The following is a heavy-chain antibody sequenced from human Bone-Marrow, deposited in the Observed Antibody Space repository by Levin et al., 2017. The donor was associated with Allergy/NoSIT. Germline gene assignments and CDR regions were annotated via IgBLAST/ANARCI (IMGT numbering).Heavy chain of an antibody. V-gene: IGHV1-24*01. CDR1: GYTLSKLS. CDR3: ATWNSSSYSYYYMDV. J-gene: IGHJ6*03. D-gene: IGHD1-7*01. CDR2: YDPEDGEI. Sequence: ASVKVSCKVTGYTLSKLSIHWVRLAPGKGLEWMGGYDPEDGEISYAQEFQGRVTMTEDSSTDTAYMALSSLSSEDTAVYYCATWNSSSYSYYYMDVWGRGTTVTVSS.